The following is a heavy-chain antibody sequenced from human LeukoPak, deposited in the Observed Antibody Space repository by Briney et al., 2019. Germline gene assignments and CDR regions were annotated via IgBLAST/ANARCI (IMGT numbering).Heavy chain of an antibody. J-gene: IGHJ6*03. CDR1: GFTFNYYA. CDR3: AKDRTNFFYYLDV. Sequence: GGSLRLSCAASGFTFNYYALHWVRQAPGKGLEWVASISSEGDNRHYLESVKGRFTISRDNSKNTLYLQMHNPRAEDTAIYYCAKDRTNFFYYLDVWGTGTTVIVSS. CDR2: ISSEGDNR. V-gene: IGHV3-30-3*01.